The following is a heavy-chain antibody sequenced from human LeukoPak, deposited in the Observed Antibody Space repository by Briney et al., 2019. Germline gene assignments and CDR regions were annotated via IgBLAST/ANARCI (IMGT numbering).Heavy chain of an antibody. V-gene: IGHV4-59*01. CDR2: VDHTGST. D-gene: IGHD1-1*01. CDR3: ARGRVSSSTWYSTYYYYFYMDV. J-gene: IGHJ6*03. Sequence: SETLSLTCSVSDASISSTYWTWIRQPPGKGLEWIGYVDHTGSTNFNPSLNGRVSISRDTTKNLFSLRLRSVTAADTAVYFCARGRVSSSTWYSTYYYYFYMDVWGKGTTVTVSS. CDR1: DASISSTY.